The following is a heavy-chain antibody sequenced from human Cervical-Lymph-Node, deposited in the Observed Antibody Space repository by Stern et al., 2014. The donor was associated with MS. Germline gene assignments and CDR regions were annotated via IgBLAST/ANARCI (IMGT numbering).Heavy chain of an antibody. J-gene: IGHJ3*02. CDR3: ARDCGGGTCYGMYDAFDI. CDR1: GYTFTAQY. D-gene: IGHD2-15*01. Sequence: QVQLVQSGAEVKKPGASVKVSCKASGYTFTAQYMHWVRQAPGQGLEWMGWINPNSGGTKYAQKFQGRVTMTRDTSISTAYMELRSLRSDDTALYYCARDCGGGTCYGMYDAFDIWGQGTMVTVSS. V-gene: IGHV1-2*02. CDR2: INPNSGGT.